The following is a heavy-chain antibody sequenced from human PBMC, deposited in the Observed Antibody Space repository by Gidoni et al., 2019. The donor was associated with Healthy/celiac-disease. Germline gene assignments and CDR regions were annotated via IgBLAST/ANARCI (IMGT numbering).Heavy chain of an antibody. V-gene: IGHV4-39*01. CDR3: ARHTRADDYGDYGFFDY. J-gene: IGHJ4*02. D-gene: IGHD4-17*01. Sequence: QLQLQESGPGLVKPSETLSLTCTVSGGSISSSSYYWGWIRQPPGKGLEWIGSIYYSGSTYYNPSLKSRVTISVDTSKNQFSLKLSSVTAADTAVYYCARHTRADDYGDYGFFDYWGQGTLVTVSS. CDR1: GGSISSSSYY. CDR2: IYYSGST.